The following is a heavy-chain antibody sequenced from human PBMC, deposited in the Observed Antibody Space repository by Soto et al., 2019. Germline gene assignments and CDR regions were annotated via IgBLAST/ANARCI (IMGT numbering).Heavy chain of an antibody. V-gene: IGHV1-2*04. D-gene: IGHD2-15*01. Sequence: QVQLVQSGAEVKKPGASVKVSCKASGYTFTGYYMHWVRQAPGQGLEWMGWINPNSGGTNYAQKFQGWVTMTRDTSISTDHMELSRLRADDTAGYYCARAVCSGGSCYYYGMDVWGQGTTVTVSS. J-gene: IGHJ6*02. CDR2: INPNSGGT. CDR3: ARAVCSGGSCYYYGMDV. CDR1: GYTFTGYY.